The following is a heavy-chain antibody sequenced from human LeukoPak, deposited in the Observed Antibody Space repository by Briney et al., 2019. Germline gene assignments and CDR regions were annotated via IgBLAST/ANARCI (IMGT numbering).Heavy chain of an antibody. CDR3: ARPRIAARPGYYYYMDV. D-gene: IGHD6-6*01. Sequence: KSSETLSLTCAVYGGSFSGYYWSWIRQPPGKGLEWIGEINHSGSTNYNPSLKSRVTISVDTSKNQFSLKLSSVTAADTAVYYCARPRIAARPGYYYYMDVWGKGTTVTVSS. CDR2: INHSGST. V-gene: IGHV4-34*01. CDR1: GGSFSGYY. J-gene: IGHJ6*03.